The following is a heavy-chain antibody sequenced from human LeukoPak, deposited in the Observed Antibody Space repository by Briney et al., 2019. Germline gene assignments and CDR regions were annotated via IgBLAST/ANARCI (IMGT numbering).Heavy chain of an antibody. V-gene: IGHV3-23*01. CDR2: INNSGDRK. Sequence: PGGSLRPSCAASGFIFSNYAMSWVRQAPGKGLEWVSGINNSGDRKFYADSVKGRFTISRDNSRNTLYPQMNSLRAEDTAVYYCARGWYNFDYWGQGTRVTVSS. CDR1: GFIFSNYA. J-gene: IGHJ4*02. D-gene: IGHD6-19*01. CDR3: ARGWYNFDY.